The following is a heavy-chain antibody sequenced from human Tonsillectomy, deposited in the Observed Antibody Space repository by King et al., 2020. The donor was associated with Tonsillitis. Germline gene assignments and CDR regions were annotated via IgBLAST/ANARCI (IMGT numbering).Heavy chain of an antibody. CDR1: GYTFTDYG. CDR2: ISPYNGNT. J-gene: IGHJ4*02. Sequence: QLVQSGAEVKKPGASVKVSCKASGYTFTDYGVSWVRQAPGQGLEWMGWISPYNGNTNYAQKLQGRVTMTTDTSTSTAYMELRSLRSDDTAVYYCGRIYCGGDCYSGPWDYWGQGTLVTVSS. D-gene: IGHD2-21*02. CDR3: GRIYCGGDCYSGPWDY. V-gene: IGHV1-18*01.